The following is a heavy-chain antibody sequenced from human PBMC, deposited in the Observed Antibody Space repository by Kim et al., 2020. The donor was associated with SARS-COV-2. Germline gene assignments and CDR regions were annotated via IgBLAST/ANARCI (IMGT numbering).Heavy chain of an antibody. CDR3: TTTYYYDSSGYNDY. J-gene: IGHJ4*02. V-gene: IGHV3-15*01. Sequence: GGSLRLSCAASGFTFSNAWMSWVRQAPGKGLEWVGRIKSKTDGGTTDYAAPVKGRFTISRDDSKNTLYLQMNSLKTEATAVYYCTTTYYYDSSGYNDYWGQGTLVTVSS. D-gene: IGHD3-22*01. CDR2: IKSKTDGGTT. CDR1: GFTFSNAW.